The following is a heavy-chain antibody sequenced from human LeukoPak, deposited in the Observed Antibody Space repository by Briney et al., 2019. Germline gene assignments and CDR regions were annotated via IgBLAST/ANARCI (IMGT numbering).Heavy chain of an antibody. D-gene: IGHD3-16*01. Sequence: SETLSLTCTVSGGSISSYYWSWIRQPAGKGLEWIGHIYTSGSTNYNPSLKSRVTMSVDTSKNQFSLKLSSVTAADTAVYYCARVHVYSIASYGMDVWGQGTTVTVSS. J-gene: IGHJ6*02. CDR3: ARVHVYSIASYGMDV. V-gene: IGHV4-4*07. CDR1: GGSISSYY. CDR2: IYTSGST.